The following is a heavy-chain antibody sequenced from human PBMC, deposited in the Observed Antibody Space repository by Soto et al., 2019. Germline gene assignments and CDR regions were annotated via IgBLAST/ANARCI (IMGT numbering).Heavy chain of an antibody. CDR1: GFTFSTFA. V-gene: IGHV3-23*01. J-gene: IGHJ4*02. CDR3: ATKFRSYFDH. CDR2: VGDDGFRT. Sequence: XGSLRLSCFASGFTFSTFAMTWVRQTPGKGLEWVATVGDDGFRTNVADSVKGRFIISRDNSKDTLSLEMSSLRVEDTGIYYCATKFRSYFDHWGQGDRVTVSS.